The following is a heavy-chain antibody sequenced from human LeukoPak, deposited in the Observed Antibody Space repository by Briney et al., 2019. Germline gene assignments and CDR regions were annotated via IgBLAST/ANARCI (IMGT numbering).Heavy chain of an antibody. CDR3: ARASGYTGYNKIGYYMDV. J-gene: IGHJ6*03. Sequence: PSETLSLTCTVSGYSISSGYFWVWIRQPPGKGLEWIGNIYYSGSTYYNPSLKSRVTVSVDTSKNLFSLNLRSLTAADTAVYYCARASGYTGYNKIGYYMDVWGKGTMVSVSS. CDR1: GYSISSGYF. D-gene: IGHD5-12*01. CDR2: IYYSGST. V-gene: IGHV4-38-2*02.